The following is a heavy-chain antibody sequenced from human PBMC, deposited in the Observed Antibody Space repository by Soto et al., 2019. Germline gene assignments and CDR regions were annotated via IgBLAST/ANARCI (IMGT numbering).Heavy chain of an antibody. D-gene: IGHD3-10*01. CDR1: GFTFSSYS. CDR2: ISSSSSHI. J-gene: IGHJ5*02. V-gene: IGHV3-21*01. Sequence: EVQLVESGGGLVKPGGSLRLSCAASGFTFSSYSMNWVRQAPGKGLEWVSSISSSSSHIYYADSVKGRFTISRDNAKNSLYLQMNSLRAEDTAVYYCARDTYYYGSGSYSPWGQGTLVTVSS. CDR3: ARDTYYYGSGSYSP.